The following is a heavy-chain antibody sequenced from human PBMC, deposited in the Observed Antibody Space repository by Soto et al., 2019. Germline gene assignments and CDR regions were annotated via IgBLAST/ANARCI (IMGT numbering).Heavy chain of an antibody. J-gene: IGHJ3*02. V-gene: IGHV3-15*01. Sequence: PGGSLRLSCAASVFTFCNVWMSWVRQAPGKGLEWVGRIKNKFDGWTTQYAAPVKGRFTISRDDSKNTVYLQMNSLNTDDTGVYYCTTNDAFDIWGQGTMVTVSS. CDR1: VFTFCNVW. CDR2: IKNKFDGWTT. CDR3: TTNDAFDI.